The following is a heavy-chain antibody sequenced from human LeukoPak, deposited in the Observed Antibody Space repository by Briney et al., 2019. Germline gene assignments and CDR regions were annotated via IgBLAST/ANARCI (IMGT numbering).Heavy chain of an antibody. J-gene: IGHJ5*02. CDR1: GFTFSSYG. Sequence: PGGSLRLSCAASGFTFSSYGMSWVRQASGKGLEWVSAISGSGGSTYYADSVKGRFTISRDNSKNTLYLQMNSLRAEDTAVYYCAKEGRPARYNWFDPWGQGTLVTVSS. V-gene: IGHV3-23*01. CDR3: AKEGRPARYNWFDP. CDR2: ISGSGGST.